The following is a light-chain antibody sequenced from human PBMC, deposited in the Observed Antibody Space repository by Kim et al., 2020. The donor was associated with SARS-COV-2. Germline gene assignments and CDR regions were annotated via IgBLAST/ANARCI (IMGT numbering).Light chain of an antibody. CDR2: GAS. V-gene: IGKV3-20*01. CDR1: QSVSNSR. J-gene: IGKJ4*01. CDR3: QQYSRSPLT. Sequence: PGERATLSCRASQSVSNSRLAWYQQKPGQAPRLLISGASSRATDIPDRFSGSGSGTDFTLIITRLEPEDFAVYYCQQYSRSPLTFGGGTKVDIK.